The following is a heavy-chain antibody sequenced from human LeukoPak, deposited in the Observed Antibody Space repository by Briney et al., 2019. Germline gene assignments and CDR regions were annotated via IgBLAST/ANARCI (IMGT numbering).Heavy chain of an antibody. D-gene: IGHD6-13*01. CDR3: ARPRIAAAGKRAEYYYYGMDV. J-gene: IGHJ6*02. V-gene: IGHV4-39*01. Sequence: SETLSLTCTVSGGSISSSSYYWGWIRQPPGKGLEWIGSIYYSGSTYYNPSLKSRVTISVDTSKNQFSLKLSSVTAADTAVYYCARPRIAAAGKRAEYYYYGMDVWGQGTTVTVSS. CDR1: GGSISSSSYY. CDR2: IYYSGST.